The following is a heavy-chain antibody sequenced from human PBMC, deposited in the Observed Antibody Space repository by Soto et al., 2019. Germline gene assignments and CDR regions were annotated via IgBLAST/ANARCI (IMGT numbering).Heavy chain of an antibody. CDR2: IYSSGST. CDR1: GGSISSYY. D-gene: IGHD6-13*01. Sequence: SETLSLTCSVSGGSISSYYWSWIRQPAGKGLEWIGRIYSSGSTKYNPSLKSRVIMSVDTSKNQFSLKLYSVTAADTAVYYCARTLEAAGTENWFDPWGQGTLVTVSS. J-gene: IGHJ5*02. V-gene: IGHV4-4*07. CDR3: ARTLEAAGTENWFDP.